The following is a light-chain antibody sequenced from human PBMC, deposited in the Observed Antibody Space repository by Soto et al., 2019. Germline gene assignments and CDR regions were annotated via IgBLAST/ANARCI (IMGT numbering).Light chain of an antibody. J-gene: IGKJ5*01. CDR1: QSVSSSY. V-gene: IGKV3-20*01. CDR2: GAS. Sequence: EIVLTQSPSTLSFSPGERATLSCRASQSVSSSYLAWYQQKPGQAPRLLIYGASSRATGIPDRFSGSGSGTDFTLTISRLEPEDFAVYYCQLRITFGQGTRLEIK. CDR3: QLRIT.